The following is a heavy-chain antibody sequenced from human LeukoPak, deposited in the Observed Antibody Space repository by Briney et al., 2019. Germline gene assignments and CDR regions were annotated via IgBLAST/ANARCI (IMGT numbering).Heavy chain of an antibody. CDR1: GGSISSGSYF. Sequence: SETLSPTCIVSGGSISSGSYFWTWIRQPAGKGLEWIGRINTSGSTNYNPSLKSGVTISVDTSKNQFSLILSSVTAADTAVYYCAINTLGAFDIWGQGTTVTVSS. V-gene: IGHV4-61*02. CDR3: AINTLGAFDI. D-gene: IGHD3-3*02. CDR2: INTSGST. J-gene: IGHJ3*02.